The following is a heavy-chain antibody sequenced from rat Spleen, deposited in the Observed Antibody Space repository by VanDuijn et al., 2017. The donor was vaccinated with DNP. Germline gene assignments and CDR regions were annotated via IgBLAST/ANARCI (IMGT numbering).Heavy chain of an antibody. Sequence: EVQLVESGGGLVQPGRSLKLSCAASGFTFSDYYMAWVRQAPTKGLEWVASISTSGEYTHYRDSVKGRFTISRDNAKDTQYLHMDSLRSEDTATYYCTRRFRDTRAMDAWGQGISVTVSS. J-gene: IGHJ4*01. CDR2: ISTSGEYT. CDR1: GFTFSDYY. D-gene: IGHD4-3*01. CDR3: TRRFRDTRAMDA. V-gene: IGHV5S13*01.